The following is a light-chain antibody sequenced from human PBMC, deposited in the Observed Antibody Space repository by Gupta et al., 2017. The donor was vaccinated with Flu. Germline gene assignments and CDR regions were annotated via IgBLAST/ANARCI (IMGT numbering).Light chain of an antibody. CDR2: ETD. Sequence: KMSFSVSGTPSTFGSVCFAWYHQVAGTVPIVLLFETDPRPSGVPARFSGSRSGTSATLDITGLQTGDEADYYCGTWDSSLSGAVFGGGTKLTVL. V-gene: IGLV1-51*02. CDR3: GTWDSSLSGAV. J-gene: IGLJ3*02. CDR1: PSTFGSVC.